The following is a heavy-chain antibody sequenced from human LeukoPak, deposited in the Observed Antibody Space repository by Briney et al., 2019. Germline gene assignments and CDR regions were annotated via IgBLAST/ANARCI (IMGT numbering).Heavy chain of an antibody. CDR1: GGSFSGYY. CDR2: INHSGST. CDR3: ARGKQQLVQVKPFFASPKQKAYFYRVMEV. Sequence: SETLSLTCAVYGGSFSGYYWSWIRQPPGKGLEWIGEINHSGSTNYNPSLKSRVTISVDTPKNQFSLKLSSVPAAATAWYYCARGKQQLVQVKPFFASPKQKAYFYRVMEVWGQGTTVPVPS. J-gene: IGHJ6*02. V-gene: IGHV4-34*01. D-gene: IGHD6-13*01.